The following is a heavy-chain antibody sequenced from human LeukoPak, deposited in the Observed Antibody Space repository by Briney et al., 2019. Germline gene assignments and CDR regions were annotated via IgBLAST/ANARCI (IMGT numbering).Heavy chain of an antibody. CDR3: TRTDSSSAIDY. D-gene: IGHD6-6*01. Sequence: SETLSLTCTVSGGSISTYYWSWIRQPPGKGLEWIEYIYYSGSTNYNPSLKSRVTISVDTSKNQFSLKLSSVTAADTAVYYCTRTDSSSAIDYWGQGTLVAVSS. CDR1: GGSISTYY. J-gene: IGHJ4*02. CDR2: IYYSGST. V-gene: IGHV4-59*01.